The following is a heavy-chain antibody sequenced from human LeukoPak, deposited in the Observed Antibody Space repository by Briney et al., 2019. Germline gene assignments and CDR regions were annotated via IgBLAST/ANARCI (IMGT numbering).Heavy chain of an antibody. D-gene: IGHD3-22*01. V-gene: IGHV3-23*01. CDR1: GFTFSSYA. CDR2: ISGSGGST. Sequence: EPGGSLRLSCAASGFTFSSYAMSWVRQSPGKGLEWVTAISGSGGSTYYADSVKGRFTISRDNSKNTLYLQMNSLRAEDTAVYYCAKDHSINYDKYYFDYWGQGTLVTVSS. CDR3: AKDHSINYDKYYFDY. J-gene: IGHJ4*02.